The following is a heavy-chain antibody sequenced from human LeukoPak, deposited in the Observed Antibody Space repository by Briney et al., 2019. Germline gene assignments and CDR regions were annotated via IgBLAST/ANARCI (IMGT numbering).Heavy chain of an antibody. Sequence: ASVKVSCKASGYTFTGYYMHWVRQAPGQGLEWMGRINPNSGGTDYAQIFQGRVSMTRNTSISTAYMELSSLRSEDTAVYYCARGFGYSYGLDYYYMDVWGKGTTVTVSS. CDR1: GYTFTGYY. J-gene: IGHJ6*03. V-gene: IGHV1-2*06. CDR3: ARGFGYSYGLDYYYMDV. D-gene: IGHD5-18*01. CDR2: INPNSGGT.